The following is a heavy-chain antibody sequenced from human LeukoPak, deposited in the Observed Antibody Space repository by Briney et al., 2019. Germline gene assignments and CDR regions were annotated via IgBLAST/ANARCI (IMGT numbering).Heavy chain of an antibody. CDR3: AKGYCSSTSCYYYYMDV. D-gene: IGHD2-2*01. CDR2: VTSSGGTT. CDR1: GFTLNNYE. Sequence: GGSLRLSCAASGFTLNNYEMNWVRQAPGKGLEWISYVTSSGGTTYYADSVKGRFTISRDNAKNSLYLQMNSLRAEDTAVYYCAKGYCSSTSCYYYYMDVWGKGTTVTVSS. J-gene: IGHJ6*03. V-gene: IGHV3-48*03.